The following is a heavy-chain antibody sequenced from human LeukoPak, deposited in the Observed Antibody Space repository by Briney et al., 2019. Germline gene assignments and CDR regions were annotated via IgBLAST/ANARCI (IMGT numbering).Heavy chain of an antibody. CDR3: AKIALMITFGEAKKNTPDY. CDR2: ISGSGGST. D-gene: IGHD3-16*01. J-gene: IGHJ4*02. CDR1: GFTFSSYA. Sequence: PGGSLRLSCAASGFTFSSYAMSWVRQAPGKGLEWVSAISGSGGSTYYADSVKGRFTISRDNSKNTLYLQMNSLRAEDTAVYYCAKIALMITFGEAKKNTPDYWGQGTLVSVSS. V-gene: IGHV3-23*01.